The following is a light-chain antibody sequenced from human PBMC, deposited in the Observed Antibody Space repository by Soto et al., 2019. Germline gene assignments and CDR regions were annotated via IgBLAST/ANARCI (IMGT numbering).Light chain of an antibody. Sequence: QAVVTQPPSVSLAPGQRVTISCTGSSSKIGATSNVYWYQQLPGAAPKLLFYDNNSRPSGVPDRFSGSKSGTSASLAITGLQAEDEADYYCESYDFSLTAVVFGGGTQLTV. CDR3: ESYDFSLTAVV. CDR2: DNN. V-gene: IGLV1-40*01. J-gene: IGLJ2*01. CDR1: SSKIGATSN.